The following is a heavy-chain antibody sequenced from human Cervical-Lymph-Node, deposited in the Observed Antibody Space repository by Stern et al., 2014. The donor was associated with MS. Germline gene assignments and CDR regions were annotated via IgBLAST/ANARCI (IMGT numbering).Heavy chain of an antibody. Sequence: EVQLVESGGGLVKPGGSLRLSCAASGFTFSSYSMNWVRQAPGKGLEWVSSISSSSSYIYYADSVKGRFTISRDNAKNSLYLQMNSLRAEDTAVYYCAALRYFDLHDYWGQGTLVTVSS. D-gene: IGHD3-9*01. V-gene: IGHV3-21*01. CDR1: GFTFSSYS. CDR2: ISSSSSYI. J-gene: IGHJ4*02. CDR3: AALRYFDLHDY.